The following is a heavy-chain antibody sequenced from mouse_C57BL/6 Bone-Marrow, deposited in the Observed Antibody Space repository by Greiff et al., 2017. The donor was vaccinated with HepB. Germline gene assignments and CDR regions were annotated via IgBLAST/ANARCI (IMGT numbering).Heavy chain of an antibody. CDR1: GFTFSDYY. CDR3: ARREGYAMDY. Sequence: DVHLVESGGGLVQPGGSLKLSCAASGFTFSDYYMYWVRQTPEKRLEWVAYISNGGGSTYYPDTVKGRFTISRDNAKNTLYLQMSRLKSEDTAMYYCARREGYAMDYWGQGTSVTVSS. V-gene: IGHV5-12*01. CDR2: ISNGGGST. J-gene: IGHJ4*01.